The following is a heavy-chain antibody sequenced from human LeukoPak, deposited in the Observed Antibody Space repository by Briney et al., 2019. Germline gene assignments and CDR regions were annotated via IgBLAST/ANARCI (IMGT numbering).Heavy chain of an antibody. CDR2: MSTSSSYI. J-gene: IGHJ4*02. CDR1: GFTFSSYS. V-gene: IGHV3-21*01. Sequence: GGSLRLSCAASGFTFSSYSMNLVRQASGKGLEWVSSMSTSSSYIYYADSVKGRFTISRDNAKNSLYLQMNSLRAEDTAVYYCARSGGDFWSAYYKNYFDYWGQGTLVTVSS. CDR3: ARSGGDFWSAYYKNYFDY. D-gene: IGHD3-3*01.